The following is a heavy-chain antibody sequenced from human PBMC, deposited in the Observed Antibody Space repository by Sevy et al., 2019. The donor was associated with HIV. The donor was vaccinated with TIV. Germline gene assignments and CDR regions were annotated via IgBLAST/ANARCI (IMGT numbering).Heavy chain of an antibody. Sequence: ASVKVSCKASGYTFTSYGISWVRQAPGQGLEWMGWISAYNGNTNYAQKFQGRVTMTTDTSTSTAYMELRSLRSDDTAVYYCARGSFSGSGSLWGDYWGQGTTVTVSS. CDR2: ISAYNGNT. CDR3: ARGSFSGSGSLWGDY. J-gene: IGHJ4*02. D-gene: IGHD3-10*01. CDR1: GYTFTSYG. V-gene: IGHV1-18*04.